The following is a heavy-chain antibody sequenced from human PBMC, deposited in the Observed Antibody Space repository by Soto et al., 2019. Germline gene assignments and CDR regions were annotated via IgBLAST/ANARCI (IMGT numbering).Heavy chain of an antibody. CDR2: LLTTGVT. Sequence: DVHLVESGGGLIQPGGSLGVSCAASGLGGDKLGWVRQAPGKGLEWVALLLTTGVTQYADSVKGRFSVSRDNAKNSLYLQMNSVRAEDTAVYYCAREGLAVAGIGNWFDPWGQGTLVTVSS. CDR1: GLGGDK. CDR3: AREGLAVAGIGNWFDP. D-gene: IGHD6-19*01. J-gene: IGHJ5*02. V-gene: IGHV3-53*01.